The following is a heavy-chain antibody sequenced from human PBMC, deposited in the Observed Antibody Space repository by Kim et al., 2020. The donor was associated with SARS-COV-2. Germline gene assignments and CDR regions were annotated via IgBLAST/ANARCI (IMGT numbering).Heavy chain of an antibody. Sequence: NPSLTSRVARSVDTSKTQFSLKLSSVTAADTAVYYCARVRRIAASRWFDPWGQGTLVTVSS. J-gene: IGHJ5*02. CDR3: ARVRRIAASRWFDP. D-gene: IGHD6-13*01. V-gene: IGHV4-59*01.